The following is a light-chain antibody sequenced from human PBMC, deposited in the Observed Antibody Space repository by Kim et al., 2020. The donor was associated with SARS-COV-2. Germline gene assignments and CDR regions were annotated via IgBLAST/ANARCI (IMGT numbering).Light chain of an antibody. CDR3: QSYDSTNHWV. CDR1: SGSIASNY. CDR2: ADK. J-gene: IGLJ3*02. V-gene: IGLV6-57*03. Sequence: KTVTTSRTRSSGSIASNYGQGYQQRPGSAPTTVIYADKQRPSGVPDRFSGSIDSSSNSASLTISGMRPEDEADYYCQSYDSTNHWVFGGGTQLTVL.